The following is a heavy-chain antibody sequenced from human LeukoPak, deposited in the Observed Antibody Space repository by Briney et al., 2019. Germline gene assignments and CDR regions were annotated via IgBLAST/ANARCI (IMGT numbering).Heavy chain of an antibody. CDR3: ARDHHLGLRPDAFDI. CDR2: ISASGGGT. J-gene: IGHJ3*02. V-gene: IGHV3-23*01. CDR1: GFTFSSYA. Sequence: GGSLRLSCAASGFTFSSYAMTWVRQAPGKGLEWVSSISASGGGTYYADSVKGRFTISRDNSKNTLYLQMSSLRSEDTAVYYCARDHHLGLRPDAFDIWGQGTMVTVSS. D-gene: IGHD5-12*01.